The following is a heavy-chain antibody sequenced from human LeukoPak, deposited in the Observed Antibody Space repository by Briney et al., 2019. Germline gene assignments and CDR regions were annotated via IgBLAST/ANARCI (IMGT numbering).Heavy chain of an antibody. D-gene: IGHD5-24*01. CDR1: GGSISSSSYY. V-gene: IGHV4-39*07. CDR3: ARVWSRDGYNYPTD. J-gene: IGHJ4*02. Sequence: SETLSLTCTVSGGSISSSSYYWGWLRQPPGKGLEWIGSIYYSGSTYYNPSLKSRVTISVDTSKNQFSLKLSSVTAADTAVYYCARVWSRDGYNYPTDWGQGTLVTVSS. CDR2: IYYSGST.